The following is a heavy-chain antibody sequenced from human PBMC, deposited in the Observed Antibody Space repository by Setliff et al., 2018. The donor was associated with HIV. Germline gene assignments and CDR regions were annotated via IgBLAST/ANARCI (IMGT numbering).Heavy chain of an antibody. CDR3: ARGAGQWLRLVQGDSVAYFDF. J-gene: IGHJ4*02. CDR1: GGSFSGYY. CDR2: MNHSGNT. D-gene: IGHD6-19*01. Sequence: SETLSLTCAVYGGSFSGYYWNWIRRSPGKGLEWIGEMNHSGNTNYNPSLKSRVTISMDMSKNQFSLNLASMTAADTAVYYCARGAGQWLRLVQGDSVAYFDFWGQGMLVTVSS. V-gene: IGHV4-34*01.